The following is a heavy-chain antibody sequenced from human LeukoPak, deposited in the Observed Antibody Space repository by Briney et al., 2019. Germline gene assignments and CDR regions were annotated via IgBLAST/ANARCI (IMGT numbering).Heavy chain of an antibody. CDR3: ARGGYSGYDLFDR. D-gene: IGHD5-12*01. CDR1: RYTFTDYY. CDR2: INPNSGGT. Sequence: ASVKVSCKASRYTFTDYYMHWVRQAPGQGLEWMGWINPNSGGTNYAQKFQGRVTITRDTSISTAYMALSRLRSDDPAMYYCARGGYSGYDLFDRWGQATLVTVSS. J-gene: IGHJ5*02. V-gene: IGHV1-2*02.